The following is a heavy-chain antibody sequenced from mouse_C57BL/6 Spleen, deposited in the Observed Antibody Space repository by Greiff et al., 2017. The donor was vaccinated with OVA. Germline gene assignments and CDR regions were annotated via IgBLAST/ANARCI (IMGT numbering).Heavy chain of an antibody. V-gene: IGHV1-69*01. Sequence: VQLQQPGAELVMPGASVKLSCKASGYTFTSYWMHWVKQRPGQGLEWIGEIDPSDSYTNYNQKFKGKSTMTVDKSSSTAYMPLSSLTSEDSAVYYCARAGDYDGGYAMDYWGQGTSVTVSS. CDR1: GYTFTSYW. J-gene: IGHJ4*01. CDR2: IDPSDSYT. CDR3: ARAGDYDGGYAMDY. D-gene: IGHD2-4*01.